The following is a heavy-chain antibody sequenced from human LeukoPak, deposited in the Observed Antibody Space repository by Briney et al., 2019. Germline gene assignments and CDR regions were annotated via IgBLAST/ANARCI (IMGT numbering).Heavy chain of an antibody. CDR3: AKERVAGVNWFDP. CDR2: ISSSSSYI. Sequence: GGSLRLSCAASGFTFSSYSMNWVRQAPGKGLEWVSSISSSSSYIYYADSVKGRFTISRDNAKNSLYLQMNSLRAEDTAVYYCAKERVAGVNWFDPWGQGTLVTVSS. V-gene: IGHV3-21*04. D-gene: IGHD6-19*01. CDR1: GFTFSSYS. J-gene: IGHJ5*02.